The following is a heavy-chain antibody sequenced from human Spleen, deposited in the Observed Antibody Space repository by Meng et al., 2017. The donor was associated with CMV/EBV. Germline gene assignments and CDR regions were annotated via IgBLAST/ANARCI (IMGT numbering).Heavy chain of an antibody. CDR3: ARDGVRGDYMVDY. V-gene: IGHV3-48*04. CDR2: ISSKSRTI. Sequence: GESLKISCADSGFTFSSYSMNWVRQALGKGLEWVSYISSKSRTIHYADSVKGRFTISRDNADNSLYLQMNSLRAEDTAVYYCARDGVRGDYMVDYWGQGTLVTVSS. J-gene: IGHJ4*02. D-gene: IGHD4-11*01. CDR1: GFTFSSYS.